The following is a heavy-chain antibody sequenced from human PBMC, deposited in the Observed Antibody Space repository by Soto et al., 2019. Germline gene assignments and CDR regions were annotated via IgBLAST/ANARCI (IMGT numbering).Heavy chain of an antibody. CDR2: IKSKTDGGTT. CDR1: GFTFSNAW. J-gene: IGHJ6*02. D-gene: IGHD3-10*01. Sequence: GGSLRLSCAASGFTFSNAWMSWVRQAPGKGLEWVGRIKSKTDGGTTDYAAPVKGRFTISRDDSKNTLYLQMNSLKTEDTAVYYCTTDPASYYGSSSGRNYYYGMDVWGQGTRVTVSS. V-gene: IGHV3-15*01. CDR3: TTDPASYYGSSSGRNYYYGMDV.